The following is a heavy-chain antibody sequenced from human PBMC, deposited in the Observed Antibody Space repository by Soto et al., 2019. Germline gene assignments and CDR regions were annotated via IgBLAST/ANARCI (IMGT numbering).Heavy chain of an antibody. V-gene: IGHV4-39*01. J-gene: IGHJ4*02. CDR3: ARGYCSSTNCHTFDY. CDR2: IYYNGIT. Sequence: PSETLSLTCTASGGSISTSDYYWGWIRQPPGKGLQWVGNIYYNGITYYSPSLTSRVTISVDTSKTQFSLTLSSVTAAETAVYYCARGYCSSTNCHTFDYWGQGIPVTVSS. D-gene: IGHD2-2*02. CDR1: GGSISTSDYY.